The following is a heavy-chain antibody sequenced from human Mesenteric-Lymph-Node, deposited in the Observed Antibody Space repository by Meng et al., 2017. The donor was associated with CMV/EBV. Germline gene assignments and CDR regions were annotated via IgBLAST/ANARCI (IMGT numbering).Heavy chain of an antibody. Sequence: GESLMISCKGSGYSFTTYWIGWVRQMPGKGLEWMGIIYPGDSDTTYSPSFEGQVTISADMSISTAYLQWNSLKASDTAMYYCARATLWLLDAFDIWGQGTMVTVSS. CDR1: GYSFTTYW. CDR3: ARATLWLLDAFDI. D-gene: IGHD2-15*01. J-gene: IGHJ3*02. V-gene: IGHV5-51*01. CDR2: IYPGDSDT.